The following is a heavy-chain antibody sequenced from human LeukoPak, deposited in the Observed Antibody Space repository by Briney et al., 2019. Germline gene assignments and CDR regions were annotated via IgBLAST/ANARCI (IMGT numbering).Heavy chain of an antibody. CDR2: IIPIFGTA. CDR3: ASLVTGDPYYYYMDV. J-gene: IGHJ6*03. Sequence: GASVKVSCKASGGTFSSYAISWVRQAPGQGLEWMGGIIPIFGTANYAQKFQGRVTITADKSTSTAYMELSSLRSEDTAVYYCASLVTGDPYYYYMDVWGKGTTVTVSS. V-gene: IGHV1-69*06. CDR1: GGTFSSYA. D-gene: IGHD2-21*02.